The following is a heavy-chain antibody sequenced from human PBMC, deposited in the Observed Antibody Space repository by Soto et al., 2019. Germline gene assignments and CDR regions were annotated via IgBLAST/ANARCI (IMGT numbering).Heavy chain of an antibody. D-gene: IGHD6-13*01. Sequence: TSETLSLTCTVSGGSISSYYWSWIRQPPGKGLEWIGYIYYSGSTNYNPSLKSRVTISVDTSKNQFSLKLSSVTAADTAVYYCARAGDSSSWYHFDYWGQGTLVTVSS. J-gene: IGHJ4*02. CDR3: ARAGDSSSWYHFDY. CDR1: GGSISSYY. CDR2: IYYSGST. V-gene: IGHV4-59*01.